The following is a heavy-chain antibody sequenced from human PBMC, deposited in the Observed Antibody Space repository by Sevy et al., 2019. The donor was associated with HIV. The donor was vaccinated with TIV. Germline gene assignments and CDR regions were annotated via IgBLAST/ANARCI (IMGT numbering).Heavy chain of an antibody. CDR1: GFTFSSYA. CDR3: AKLIRPCSSTSCTKPEIDP. Sequence: GGSLRLSCAASGFTFSSYAMSWVRQAPGKGLEWVSAISGSGGSTYYADSVKGRFTISRDNSKNTLYLQMNGLRAEDTAVYYCAKLIRPCSSTSCTKPEIDPWGQGTLVTVSS. J-gene: IGHJ5*02. CDR2: ISGSGGST. D-gene: IGHD2-2*01. V-gene: IGHV3-23*01.